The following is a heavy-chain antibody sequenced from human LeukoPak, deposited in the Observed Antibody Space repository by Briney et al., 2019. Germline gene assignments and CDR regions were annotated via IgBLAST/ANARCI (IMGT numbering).Heavy chain of an antibody. CDR1: GGSISSSSYY. D-gene: IGHD3-16*01. CDR2: IYYSGST. CDR3: AREASQKGAHYMDV. V-gene: IGHV4-39*07. J-gene: IGHJ6*03. Sequence: SSETLSLTCTVSGGSISSSSYYWGWIRQPPGKGLEWIGSIYYSGSTYYKPSLKSRVTISVDTSKNQFSLKLSSVTAADTAVYYCAREASQKGAHYMDVWGKGTTVTISS.